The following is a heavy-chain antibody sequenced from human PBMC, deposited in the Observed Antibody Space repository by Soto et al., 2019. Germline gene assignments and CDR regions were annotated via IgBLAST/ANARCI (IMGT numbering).Heavy chain of an antibody. CDR3: ARDWGACTPGECYSHGFDL. D-gene: IGHD2-21*01. CDR1: GFTLDTYG. V-gene: IGHV3-33*01. J-gene: IGHJ3*01. Sequence: QEQLVESGGGMVQPGGSLRLSCAVSGFTLDTYGMHWVRQAAGQGLEWVAVSWHDGRHLDYADSVRGRFTVFIDDSKNTLFLERNGLRGDDTAVYYCARDWGACTPGECYSHGFDLWGQGTLVTVSS. CDR2: SWHDGRHL.